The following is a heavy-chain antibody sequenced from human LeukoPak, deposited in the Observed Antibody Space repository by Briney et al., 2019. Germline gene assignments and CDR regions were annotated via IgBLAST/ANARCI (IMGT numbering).Heavy chain of an antibody. V-gene: IGHV4-4*07. CDR2: IYTSGST. Sequence: SETLSLTCTVSGGSISSYYWSWIRQPAGKGLEWIGRIYTSGSTNYNPSLKSRVTMSVDTSKNQFSLKLSSVTAADTAVYYCARDLYGSGQYYYYHYMDVWGKGTTVTVSS. J-gene: IGHJ6*03. CDR3: ARDLYGSGQYYYYHYMDV. D-gene: IGHD3-10*01. CDR1: GGSISSYY.